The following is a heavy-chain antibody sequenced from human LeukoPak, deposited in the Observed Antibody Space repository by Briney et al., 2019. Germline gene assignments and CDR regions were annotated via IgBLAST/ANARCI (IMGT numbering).Heavy chain of an antibody. D-gene: IGHD2-15*01. Sequence: SETLSLTCAVSGYSISSGYYWGWIRQPPGKGLEWIGSIYHSGSTYYNPSLKSRVTITVDTSKNQFSLELSSVTAADTAVYYCARRCSGGSCYSTYFDYWGQGTLVTVSS. V-gene: IGHV4-38-2*01. CDR3: ARRCSGGSCYSTYFDY. J-gene: IGHJ4*02. CDR2: IYHSGST. CDR1: GYSISSGYY.